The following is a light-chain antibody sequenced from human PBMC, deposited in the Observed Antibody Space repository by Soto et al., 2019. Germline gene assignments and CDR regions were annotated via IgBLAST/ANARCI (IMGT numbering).Light chain of an antibody. V-gene: IGKV1-33*01. J-gene: IGKJ5*01. CDR1: QDINKN. CDR2: DAS. Sequence: IHMTQSPSSLSASVGNSVTLTCQASQDINKNLIWYQQKPGKAPKLMIYDASDLETGVPSRFSGSGSGTGFTFTISSLQTEDFATYYCQQYESLPLTFGQGTRLEIK. CDR3: QQYESLPLT.